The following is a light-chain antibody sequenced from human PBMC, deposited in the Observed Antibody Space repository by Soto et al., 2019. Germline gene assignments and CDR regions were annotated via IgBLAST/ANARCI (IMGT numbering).Light chain of an antibody. J-gene: IGLJ2*01. Sequence: QSVLTQPPSVSRAPGQRLTISCTGSSSNIGAGYGVHWYQQLPGAAPKLLIFQNNIRPSGVPDRFSGSQSDTSASLTITGVQPEDEAQYYCQTADTSLSVVFGGGTKVTVL. CDR1: SSNIGAGYG. V-gene: IGLV1-40*01. CDR2: QNN. CDR3: QTADTSLSVV.